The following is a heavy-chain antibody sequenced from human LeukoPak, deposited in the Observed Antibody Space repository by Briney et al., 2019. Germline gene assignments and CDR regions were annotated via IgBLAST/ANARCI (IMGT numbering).Heavy chain of an antibody. CDR3: ARGYYDSSGSELFDY. CDR1: GFTFSSYS. CDR2: ISSSSSYI. V-gene: IGHV3-21*01. J-gene: IGHJ4*02. D-gene: IGHD3-22*01. Sequence: GGSLRLSCAASGFTFSSYSMNWVRQAPGKGLEWVSSISSSSSYIYYADSVKGRFTISRDNAKNSLYLQMSSLRAEDTAVYYCARGYYDSSGSELFDYWGQGTLVTVSS.